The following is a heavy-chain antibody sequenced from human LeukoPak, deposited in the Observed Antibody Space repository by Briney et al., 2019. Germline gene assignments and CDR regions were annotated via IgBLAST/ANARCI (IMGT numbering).Heavy chain of an antibody. J-gene: IGHJ4*02. CDR3: AREGSSWNYFDY. CDR2: ISYDGSNK. CDR1: GFTFSSYA. Sequence: GGSLRLSCAASGFTFSSYAMHWVRQAPGEGLEWVAVISYDGSNKYYADSVKGRFTISRDNSKNTLYLQMNSLRAEDTAVYYCAREGSSWNYFDYWGQGTLVTVSS. D-gene: IGHD6-13*01. V-gene: IGHV3-30-3*01.